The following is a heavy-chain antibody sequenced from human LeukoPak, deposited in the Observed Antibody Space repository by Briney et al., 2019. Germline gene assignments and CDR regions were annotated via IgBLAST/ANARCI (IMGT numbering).Heavy chain of an antibody. Sequence: PSETLSLTCSVSGGSISSYYWSWIRQPAGKGLEWIGRIYTSGSTNYNPSLKSRVTISVDTSKNQFSLKLSSVTAADTAVYYCARDSGGYCSSTSCYDYWGQGTLVTVSS. CDR1: GGSISSYY. V-gene: IGHV4-4*07. J-gene: IGHJ4*02. D-gene: IGHD2-2*01. CDR2: IYTSGST. CDR3: ARDSGGYCSSTSCYDY.